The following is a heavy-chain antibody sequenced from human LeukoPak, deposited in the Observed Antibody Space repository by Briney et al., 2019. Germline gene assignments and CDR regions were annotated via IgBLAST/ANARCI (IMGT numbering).Heavy chain of an antibody. CDR3: ASHIAVAGEFDY. CDR2: IYYSGST. V-gene: IGHV4-59*08. CDR1: GGSISSYY. J-gene: IGHJ4*02. Sequence: SETLSLTCTVSGGSISSYYWSWIRQPPGKGLEWIGYIYYSGSTNYNPSLKSRVTISVDTSKNQFSLKLSSVTAADTAVYYCASHIAVAGEFDYWGQGTLVTVSS. D-gene: IGHD6-19*01.